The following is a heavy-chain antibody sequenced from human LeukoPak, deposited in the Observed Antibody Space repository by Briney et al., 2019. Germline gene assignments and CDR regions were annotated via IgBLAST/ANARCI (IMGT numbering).Heavy chain of an antibody. Sequence: SETLSFTCTVSGGSISSYYWSWIRQPPGKGLEWIGYIYYSGSTNYNPSLKSRVTMSVDTSKNQFSLKLSSVTAAGTAVYYCAREYSSSWIDPWGQGTLVTVSS. J-gene: IGHJ5*02. V-gene: IGHV4-59*12. CDR3: AREYSSSWIDP. D-gene: IGHD6-13*01. CDR2: IYYSGST. CDR1: GGSISSYY.